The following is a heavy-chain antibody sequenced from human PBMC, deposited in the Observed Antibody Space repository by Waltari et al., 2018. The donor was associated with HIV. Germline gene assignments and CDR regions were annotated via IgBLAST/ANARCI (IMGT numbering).Heavy chain of an antibody. CDR3: ARREATVVRGVYYYGMDV. J-gene: IGHJ6*02. V-gene: IGHV3-74*01. CDR1: ASTFRIYW. CDR2: IHSDGSST. D-gene: IGHD3-10*01. Sequence: EVQLVESGGGSVQPGGSLSLSCAASASTFRIYWMRWARQAPGKGLVWVSRIHSDGSSTSYADFVKGRFTISRDNAKNTLYLEMNSLRAEDTAVYYCARREATVVRGVYYYGMDVWGQGTTVTVSS.